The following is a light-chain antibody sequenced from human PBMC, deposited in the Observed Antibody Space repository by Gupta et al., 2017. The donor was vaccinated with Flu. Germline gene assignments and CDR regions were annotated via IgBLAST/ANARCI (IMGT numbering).Light chain of an antibody. Sequence: PGTPATISGTSNQFLLDSSRYNYLDWYVQKPGQSPQLLILLASNRDPGVPDRFSGSGSGTDFTLKISRVEADDVGTYYCMQDQQTPYTFGRGTKVEI. J-gene: IGKJ4*01. CDR2: LAS. V-gene: IGKV2-28*01. CDR3: MQDQQTPYT. CDR1: QFLLDSSRYNY.